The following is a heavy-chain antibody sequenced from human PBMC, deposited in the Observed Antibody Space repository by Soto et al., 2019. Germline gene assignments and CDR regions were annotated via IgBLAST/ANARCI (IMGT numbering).Heavy chain of an antibody. V-gene: IGHV1-18*01. J-gene: IGHJ1*01. D-gene: IGHD6-13*01. Sequence: ASVKVSCKASGYTFTSYGISWVRQAPGQGLEWMGWISAYNGNTNYAQKLLGRVTMTTDTSTSTAYMELRSLRSDDTAVYYCARGSVTAAAPFEYFQHWGQGTLVTVSS. CDR3: ARGSVTAAAPFEYFQH. CDR1: GYTFTSYG. CDR2: ISAYNGNT.